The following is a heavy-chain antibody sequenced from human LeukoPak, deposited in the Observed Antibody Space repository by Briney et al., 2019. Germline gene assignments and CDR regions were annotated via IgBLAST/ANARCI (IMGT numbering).Heavy chain of an antibody. CDR2: IKSKTDGGTT. V-gene: IGHV3-15*07. J-gene: IGHJ4*02. CDR1: GFTFSTYA. Sequence: GGSLRLSCAASGFTFSTYAMNWVRQAPGKGLEWVGRIKSKTDGGTTDYAAPVKGRFTISRDDSKNTLYLQMNSLKTEDTAVYYCTTGIAVAGFVYWGQGTLVTVSS. CDR3: TTGIAVAGFVY. D-gene: IGHD6-19*01.